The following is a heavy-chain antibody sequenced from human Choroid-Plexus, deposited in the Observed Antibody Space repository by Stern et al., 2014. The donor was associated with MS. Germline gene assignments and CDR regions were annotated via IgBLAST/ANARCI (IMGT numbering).Heavy chain of an antibody. CDR3: ARDQRGITIFGVVTDYYYLGMDV. Sequence: QVQLVQSGAEVKKPGASVKVSCKTSGYIFTGYYIHWVRQAPGQGLEWMAWIHPNTGGTKYAQKLQGRVTMSRGASISAAYVELSSLTSDDTAVYYCARDQRGITIFGVVTDYYYLGMDVWGQGTTVTVSS. J-gene: IGHJ6*02. CDR1: GYIFTGYY. V-gene: IGHV1-2*02. CDR2: IHPNTGGT. D-gene: IGHD3-3*01.